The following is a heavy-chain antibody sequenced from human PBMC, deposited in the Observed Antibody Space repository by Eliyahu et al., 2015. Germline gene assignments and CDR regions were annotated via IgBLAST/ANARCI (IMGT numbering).Heavy chain of an antibody. V-gene: IGHV3-21*01. CDR3: ASHTVAGAFDI. CDR1: GXTFSSYS. D-gene: IGHD4-23*01. Sequence: EVQLVESGGGLVKPGGSLXXXCAASGXTFSSYSXNWVRQAPGKGLEWVSSISSSSSYIYYADSVKGRFTISRDNAKNSLYLQMNSLRAEDTAVYYCASHTVAGAFDIWGQGTMVTVSS. J-gene: IGHJ3*02. CDR2: ISSSSSYI.